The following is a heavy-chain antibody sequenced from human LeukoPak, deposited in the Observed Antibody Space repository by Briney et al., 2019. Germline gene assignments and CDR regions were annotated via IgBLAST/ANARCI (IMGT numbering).Heavy chain of an antibody. D-gene: IGHD6-13*01. V-gene: IGHV3-21*01. J-gene: IGHJ5*02. CDR3: PRLDSSWFGWFAP. Sequence: PGGSLRLFCAASGFIFSSYSMNWVRQALGKGLEWVSSISSSSSYIYYADSVKGRFTISRDTPKNSLYMQINSLRAEDTAVYYCPRLDSSWFGWFAPWGQGTLATVSS. CDR2: ISSSSSYI. CDR1: GFIFSSYS.